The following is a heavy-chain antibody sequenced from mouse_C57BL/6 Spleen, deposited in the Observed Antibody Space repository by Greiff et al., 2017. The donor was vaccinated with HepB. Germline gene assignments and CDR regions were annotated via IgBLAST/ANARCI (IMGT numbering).Heavy chain of an antibody. CDR2: INPNNGGT. Sequence: EVQLQQSGPELVKPGASVKMSCKASGYTFTDYNMHWVKQSHGKSLEWIGYINPNNGGTSYNQNFKGKATLTVNKSSSTAYMELRSLTSEDSAVYYLARITTVHFDYWGQGTTLTVSS. V-gene: IGHV1-22*01. CDR1: GYTFTDYN. J-gene: IGHJ2*01. D-gene: IGHD1-1*01. CDR3: ARITTVHFDY.